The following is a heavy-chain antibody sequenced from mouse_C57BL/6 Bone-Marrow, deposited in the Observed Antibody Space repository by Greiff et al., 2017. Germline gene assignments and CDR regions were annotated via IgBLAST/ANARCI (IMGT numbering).Heavy chain of an antibody. CDR1: GFTFSDYY. J-gene: IGHJ3*01. CDR3: ATRRFAY. CDR2: ISNGGGST. V-gene: IGHV5-12*01. Sequence: EVKVVESGGGLVQPGGSLKLSCAASGFTFSDYYMYWVRQTPEKRLEWVAYISNGGGSTYYPDTVKGRFTISRDNAKNTLYLQMSRLKSEDTAMYYCATRRFAYWGQGTLVTVSA.